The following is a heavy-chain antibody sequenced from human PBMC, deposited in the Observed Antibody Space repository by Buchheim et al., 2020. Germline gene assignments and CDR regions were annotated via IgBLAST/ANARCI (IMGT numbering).Heavy chain of an antibody. CDR1: GGSVSTYY. Sequence: QVPLQESGPGLVKPSETLSLTCTVSGGSVSTYYWNWIRQPPGKGLEWIGYISYSGGTNYNPSLKSRVTISVDTSKNQFSLRLTSVTAADTAVYYCARSSSSLTWFDPWGQGTL. J-gene: IGHJ5*02. CDR3: ARSSSSLTWFDP. V-gene: IGHV4-59*02. D-gene: IGHD2-2*01. CDR2: ISYSGGT.